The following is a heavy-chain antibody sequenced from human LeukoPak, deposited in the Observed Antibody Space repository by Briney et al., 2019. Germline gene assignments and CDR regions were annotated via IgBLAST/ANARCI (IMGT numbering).Heavy chain of an antibody. Sequence: SETLSLTCAVSGASIISNNWRSWVRQPSGKGLEWIGEIWHSGTTNYNPSLKSRVTISVDNSKNQFSLKLNSVTAADTAVYYCMGADYGGHWGQGTLVTVSS. J-gene: IGHJ4*02. V-gene: IGHV4-4*02. D-gene: IGHD4-17*01. CDR2: IWHSGTT. CDR1: GASIISNNW. CDR3: MGADYGGH.